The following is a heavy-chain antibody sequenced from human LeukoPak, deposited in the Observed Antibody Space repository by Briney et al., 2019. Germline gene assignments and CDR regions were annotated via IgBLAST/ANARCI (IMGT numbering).Heavy chain of an antibody. D-gene: IGHD3-22*01. CDR2: MIPILGIA. V-gene: IGHV1-69*04. Sequence: SVKVSCKASGGTFSSYAISWVRQAPGQGLEWMGRMIPILGIANYAQKFQGRVTITADKSTSTAYMELSSLRSEDTAVYYCARASRYYDSSGYPFDYWGQGTLVTVSS. J-gene: IGHJ4*02. CDR1: GGTFSSYA. CDR3: ARASRYYDSSGYPFDY.